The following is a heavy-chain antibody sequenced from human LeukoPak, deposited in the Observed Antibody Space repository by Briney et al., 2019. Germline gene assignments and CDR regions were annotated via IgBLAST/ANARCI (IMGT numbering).Heavy chain of an antibody. CDR2: TYYRSKWYN. CDR3: PYYYGSGSYYNSYYYYYYMDV. CDR1: GDSVSSNSAA. D-gene: IGHD3-10*01. V-gene: IGHV6-1*01. Sequence: SQTLSLTCAISGDSVSSNSAAWNWIRQSPSRRLEWLGRTYYRSKWYNDYAVSVKSRITINPDTSKNQFSLQLNSVTPEDTAVYYWPYYYGSGSYYNSYYYYYYMDVWGKGTTVTISS. J-gene: IGHJ6*03.